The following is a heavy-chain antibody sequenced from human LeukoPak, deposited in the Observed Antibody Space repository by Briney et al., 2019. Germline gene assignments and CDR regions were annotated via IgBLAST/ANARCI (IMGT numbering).Heavy chain of an antibody. V-gene: IGHV3-48*02. J-gene: IGHJ4*02. CDR2: ITSTSSAK. CDR3: ARDTNWGFDY. CDR1: GFTFSTNS. Sequence: GGSLRLSCAASGFTFSTNSMNWARQAPGKGLEWISYITSTSSAKYYADSVKGRFTISRDNAKNLLYLQMNSLRDEDTALYYCARDTNWGFDYWGQGTLVTVSS. D-gene: IGHD7-27*01.